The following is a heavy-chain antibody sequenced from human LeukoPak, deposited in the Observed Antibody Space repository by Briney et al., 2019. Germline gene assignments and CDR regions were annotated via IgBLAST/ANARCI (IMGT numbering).Heavy chain of an antibody. CDR2: INPNSGGT. J-gene: IGHJ4*02. Sequence: ASVKVSCKASGYTFTGYYMHWVRQAPGQGLEWMGWINPNSGGTNYAQKFQGRVTMTRDTSISTAYMELSRLRSDDTAVYYCARPGLDFWSGSTFDYWGQGTLVTVSS. V-gene: IGHV1-2*02. CDR1: GYTFTGYY. CDR3: ARPGLDFWSGSTFDY. D-gene: IGHD3-3*01.